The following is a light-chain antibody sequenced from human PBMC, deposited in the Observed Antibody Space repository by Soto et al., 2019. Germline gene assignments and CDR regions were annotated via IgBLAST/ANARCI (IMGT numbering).Light chain of an antibody. CDR3: SLYTSSSTLGV. CDR2: EVS. CDR1: SSDVGGYNY. Sequence: QSVLTQPASVSGSPGQSITISCTGTSSDVGGYNYVSWYQQHPGKAPKLMIYEVSNRPSGVSNRFSGSKSGNTASLTISGLQAEDEADYYCSLYTSSSTLGVFGTGTKGTVL. V-gene: IGLV2-14*01. J-gene: IGLJ1*01.